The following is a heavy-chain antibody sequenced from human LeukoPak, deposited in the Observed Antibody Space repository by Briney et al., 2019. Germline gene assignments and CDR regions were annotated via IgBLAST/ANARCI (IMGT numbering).Heavy chain of an antibody. CDR3: ARNLPKASGTYYNIYWFDP. V-gene: IGHV3-11*01. CDR1: GFSFSDYY. CDR2: ISSSDNTI. D-gene: IGHD3-10*01. Sequence: PGRSLRLSCAASGFSFSDYYMSWIRQAPGKGLEWVSYISSSDNTIYYADSVKGRFTISRDNAKNSLYLQMNSLRAEDTAVYYCARNLPKASGTYYNIYWFDPWGQGTLVTVSS. J-gene: IGHJ5*02.